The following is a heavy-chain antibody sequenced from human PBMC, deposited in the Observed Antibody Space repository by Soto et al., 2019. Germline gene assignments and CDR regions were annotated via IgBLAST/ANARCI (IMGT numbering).Heavy chain of an antibody. CDR2: ISNNGGSA. V-gene: IGHV3-23*01. J-gene: IGHJ6*02. D-gene: IGHD3-3*01. CDR3: ARDPGFYGMDV. CDR1: GFTFSNSA. Sequence: EVQLLESGGGLVRPGGSLRLSCAASGFTFSNSAMNWVRQAPGKGLEWVSLISNNGGSASHADSVQGRFIISRDNAKNSLYLQMNSLRAEDTAVYYCARDPGFYGMDVWGQGTTVTVSS.